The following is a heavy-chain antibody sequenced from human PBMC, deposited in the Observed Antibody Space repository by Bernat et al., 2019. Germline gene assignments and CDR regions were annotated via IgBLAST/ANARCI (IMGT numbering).Heavy chain of an antibody. CDR3: AREVCSGGSCYSDAFDI. CDR2: IIPILGIA. CDR1: GGTFSSYT. J-gene: IGHJ3*02. D-gene: IGHD2-15*01. Sequence: QVQLVQSGAEVKKPGSSVKVSCKASGGTFSSYTISWVRQAPGQGLEWMGRIIPILGIANYAQKFQGRVTITADKSTSTAYMELSSLRSEDTAVYYCAREVCSGGSCYSDAFDIWGQGTMVTVSS. V-gene: IGHV1-69*08.